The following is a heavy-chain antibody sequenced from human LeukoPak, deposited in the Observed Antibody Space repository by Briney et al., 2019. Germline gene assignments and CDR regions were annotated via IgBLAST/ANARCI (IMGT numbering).Heavy chain of an antibody. CDR2: IQSDGSGSNK. Sequence: GRSMSLSCAAYGFTLSGYGMHWVRQAPGKGLEWVGFIQSDGSGSNKYYTDSVKGRFTISRDSSKNTLYLHMTSLRVEDTAVYYCAKRGPGVYYLDYWGQGTLVTVSS. V-gene: IGHV3-30*02. D-gene: IGHD5/OR15-5a*01. CDR3: AKRGPGVYYLDY. CDR1: GFTLSGYG. J-gene: IGHJ4*02.